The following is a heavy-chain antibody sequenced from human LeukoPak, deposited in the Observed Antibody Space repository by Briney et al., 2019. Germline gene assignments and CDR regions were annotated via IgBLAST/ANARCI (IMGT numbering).Heavy chain of an antibody. CDR3: AREVECFGELLTYNWFDP. D-gene: IGHD3-10*01. Sequence: SETLSLTCTVSGGSISSYYWSWIRQPPGKGLEWIGYIYYSGSTNYNPSLKSRVTISVDTSKNQFSLKLSSVTAADTAVYYCAREVECFGELLTYNWFDPWGQGTLVTVSS. CDR1: GGSISSYY. CDR2: IYYSGST. V-gene: IGHV4-59*01. J-gene: IGHJ5*02.